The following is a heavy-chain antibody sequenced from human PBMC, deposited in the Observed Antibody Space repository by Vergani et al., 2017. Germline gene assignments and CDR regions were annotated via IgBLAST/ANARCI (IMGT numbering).Heavy chain of an antibody. V-gene: IGHV3-23*04. J-gene: IGHJ6*03. CDR1: GFTVSSNY. CDR2: ISGSGDST. Sequence: EVQLVESGGGLVQPGGSLRLSCAASGFTVSSNYMSWVRRAPGKGLEWVSVISGSGDSTYYADSVKGRFTISRDNSKNTLYLQMNSLRAEDTAIYYCAKVPVYYYYYMDVWGKGTTVTVSS. CDR3: AKVPVYYYYYMDV.